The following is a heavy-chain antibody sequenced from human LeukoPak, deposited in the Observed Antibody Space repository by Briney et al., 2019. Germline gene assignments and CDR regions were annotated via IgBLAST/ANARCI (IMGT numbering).Heavy chain of an antibody. D-gene: IGHD3-3*01. CDR1: GYTFTGYY. V-gene: IGHV1-2*02. CDR3: ARGALLEWLLPFDY. CDR2: INPNSGGT. J-gene: IGHJ4*02. Sequence: EASVKVSCKASGYTFTGYYMHWVRQAPGQGLEWMGWINPNSGGTNYAQKFQGRVTMTRDTSISTAYMELSRLRSDDTAVYYCARGALLEWLLPFDYWGQGTLVTVSS.